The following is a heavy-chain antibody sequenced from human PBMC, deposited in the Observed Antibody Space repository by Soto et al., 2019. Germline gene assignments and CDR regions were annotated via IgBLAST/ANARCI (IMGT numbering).Heavy chain of an antibody. J-gene: IGHJ6*02. D-gene: IGHD3-16*01. CDR2: ISSNGVSM. CDR1: GFTFSDYY. Sequence: GGSLRLSCVASGFTFSDYYMTWIRQAPGKGLEWVSYISSNGVSMYYGDSVKGRFTISREDAENSLHLQMNSLRGEDTAVYYCASLASLRHPYYFGMDVWGQGTTVTVSS. CDR3: ASLASLRHPYYFGMDV. V-gene: IGHV3-11*01.